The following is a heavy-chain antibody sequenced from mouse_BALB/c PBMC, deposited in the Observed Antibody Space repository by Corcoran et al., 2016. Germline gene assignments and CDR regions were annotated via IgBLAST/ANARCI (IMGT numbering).Heavy chain of an antibody. CDR1: GFNIKDTY. J-gene: IGHJ1*01. CDR2: IDPANGNT. D-gene: IGHD4-1*01. CDR3: ARWEWYFDV. V-gene: IGHV14-3*02. Sequence: EVHLQQSGAELVKPGASVKLSCTASGFNIKDTYMHWVKQRPEQGLEWIGRIDPANGNTKYDPKFQGKATITGDTSSNTAYLQLSSLTSEDTAVYYCARWEWYFDVWGAGTTVTVSS.